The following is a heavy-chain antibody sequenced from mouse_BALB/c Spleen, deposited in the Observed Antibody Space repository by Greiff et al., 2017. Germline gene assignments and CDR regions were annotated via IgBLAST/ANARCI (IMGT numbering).Heavy chain of an antibody. D-gene: IGHD2-1*01. CDR2: ISSGSSTI. CDR1: GFTFSSFG. J-gene: IGHJ4*01. CDR3: AKDGNYIAMDY. Sequence: EVKLMESGGGLVQPGGSRKLSCAASGFTFSSFGMHWVRQAPEKGLEWVAYISSGSSTIYYADTVKGRFTISRDNPKNTLFLQMTSLRSEDTAMYYCAKDGNYIAMDYWGQGTSVTVSS. V-gene: IGHV5-17*02.